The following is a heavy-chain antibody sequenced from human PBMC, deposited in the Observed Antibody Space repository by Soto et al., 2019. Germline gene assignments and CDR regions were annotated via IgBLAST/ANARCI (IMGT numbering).Heavy chain of an antibody. CDR1: GYTFTSYG. J-gene: IGHJ5*02. Sequence: ASVKVSCKASGYTFTSYGISWVRQAPGQGLEWMGWISAYNGNTNYAQKFQGRVTMTRNTSISTAYMELSSLRSEDTAVYYCARGLPPGGLPNPWGQGTLVTVSS. D-gene: IGHD1-26*01. CDR3: ARGLPPGGLPNP. CDR2: ISAYNGNT. V-gene: IGHV1-18*01.